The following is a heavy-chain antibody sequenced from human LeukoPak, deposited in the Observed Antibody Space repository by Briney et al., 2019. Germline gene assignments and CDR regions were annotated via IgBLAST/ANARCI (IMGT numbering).Heavy chain of an antibody. CDR3: ARYVLSHDAFDI. V-gene: IGHV4-59*12. J-gene: IGHJ3*02. CDR2: FYYSGNT. CDR1: GGSISGYY. Sequence: SETLSLTCTVSGGSISGYYWNWIRQPPGKGLEWIGYFYYSGNTNCNPSLKSRVTISLDTSKNQFSLKLSSVTAADTAVYYCARYVLSHDAFDIWGQGTMVTVSS. D-gene: IGHD3-16*01.